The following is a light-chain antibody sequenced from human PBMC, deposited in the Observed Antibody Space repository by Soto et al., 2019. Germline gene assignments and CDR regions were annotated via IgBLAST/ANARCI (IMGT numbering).Light chain of an antibody. CDR3: QQYSDWPPIT. V-gene: IGKV3-15*01. CDR2: GAS. CDR1: QSVSSN. Sequence: EIMMTQSPATLSVSPGERATLSCRASQSVSSNLAWYQQKPGQAPRLLIYGASTRATGIPARFSGSGSGTEFTLIISSLQSEDVAVYYCQQYSDWPPITFGQGTRLEI. J-gene: IGKJ5*01.